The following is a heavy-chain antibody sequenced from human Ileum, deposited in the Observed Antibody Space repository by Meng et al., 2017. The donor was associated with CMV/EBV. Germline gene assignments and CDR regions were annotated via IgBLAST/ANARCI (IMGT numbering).Heavy chain of an antibody. CDR3: GTVPFWGGPTGTF. CDR1: GFIVSSNH. CDR2: IYDGETT. Sequence: GESLKISCETSGFIVSSNHMTWVRQAPGEGLEWVSVIYDGETTSYADSVKGRFSISRDKSKNTLYLQMNSLRVDDTAVYYCGTVPFWGGPTGTFWGQGTLVTVSS. D-gene: IGHD3-3*01. V-gene: IGHV3-53*01. J-gene: IGHJ4*02.